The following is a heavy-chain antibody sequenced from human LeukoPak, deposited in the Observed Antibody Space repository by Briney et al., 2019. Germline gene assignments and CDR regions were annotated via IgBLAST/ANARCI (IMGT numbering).Heavy chain of an antibody. Sequence: SETLSLTCGVSGYSITSGYYWGWIRQPPGKGLEWIGSIYHTGNTFYDPSFNSRVTISVDTSKNQFSLSLSSVTAADTAVYYCARYCSSTTCYTRGGDYWGQGTLVTVSS. V-gene: IGHV4-38-2*01. D-gene: IGHD2-2*02. J-gene: IGHJ4*02. CDR2: IYHTGNT. CDR1: GYSITSGYY. CDR3: ARYCSSTTCYTRGGDY.